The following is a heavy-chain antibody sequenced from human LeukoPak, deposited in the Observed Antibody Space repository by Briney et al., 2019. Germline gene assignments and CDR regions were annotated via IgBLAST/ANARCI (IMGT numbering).Heavy chain of an antibody. J-gene: IGHJ4*02. D-gene: IGHD1-26*01. V-gene: IGHV1-2*02. CDR3: AREYSGSYWLSIDY. Sequence: ASVKVCCKASGYTFTSYYMHWVRQAPGQGLEWMGWINPNSGGTNYAQKFQGRVTMTRDTSISTAYMELSRLRADDTAVYYCAREYSGSYWLSIDYWGQGTLVTVSS. CDR2: INPNSGGT. CDR1: GYTFTSYY.